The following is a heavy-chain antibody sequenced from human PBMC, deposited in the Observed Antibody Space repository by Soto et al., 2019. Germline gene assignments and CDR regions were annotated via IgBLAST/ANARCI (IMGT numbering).Heavy chain of an antibody. CDR2: IKQDGSEK. CDR1: GFTFSSYW. D-gene: IGHD3-9*01. Sequence: GGSLRLSCAASGFTFSSYWMSWVRQAPGKGLEWVANIKQDGSEKYYVDSVKGRFTISRDNAKNSLYLQMNSLRAEDTAVYYCARFGYFDWLLYYFDYWGQGTLVTVSS. CDR3: ARFGYFDWLLYYFDY. V-gene: IGHV3-7*01. J-gene: IGHJ4*02.